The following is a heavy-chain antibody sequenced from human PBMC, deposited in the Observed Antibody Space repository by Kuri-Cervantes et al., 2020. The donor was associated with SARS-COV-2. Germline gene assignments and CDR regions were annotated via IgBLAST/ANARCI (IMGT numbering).Heavy chain of an antibody. CDR3: AKDIGSIAAAGRTHFDY. Sequence: GGSLRLSCAASGFTFDDYAMHWVRQAPGKGLEWVSLISGDGGSTYYADSVKGRFTISRDNAKNSLYLQMNSLRAEDTALYCCAKDIGSIAAAGRTHFDYWGQGTLVTVSS. CDR2: ISGDGGST. CDR1: GFTFDDYA. J-gene: IGHJ4*02. V-gene: IGHV3-43*02. D-gene: IGHD6-13*01.